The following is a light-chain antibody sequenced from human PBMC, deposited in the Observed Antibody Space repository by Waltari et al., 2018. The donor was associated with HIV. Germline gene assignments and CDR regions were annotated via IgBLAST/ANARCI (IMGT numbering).Light chain of an antibody. Sequence: DTQMTQSPSSLSASVGDTVTITCRASQSIRTSLNWYQHKPGTAPKLLIYAASSLQSGAPPRFSGSGSGTDFTLTINSLQDEDFATYYCQQSDSVPRTFGQGTKLEVK. CDR1: QSIRTS. CDR2: AAS. J-gene: IGKJ2*01. CDR3: QQSDSVPRT. V-gene: IGKV1-39*01.